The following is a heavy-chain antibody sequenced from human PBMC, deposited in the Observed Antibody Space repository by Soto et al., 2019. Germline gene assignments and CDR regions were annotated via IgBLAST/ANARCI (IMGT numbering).Heavy chain of an antibody. J-gene: IGHJ4*02. Sequence: EVQVLESGGGLVQPGGSLRLSCAASGFTFNNYAMSWVRQAPGKGLEWVSVISGSGQRTSYADSVKGRFTVSRDNSKNTVDLHMKSLRAEDTAVYYCAKDSYHGSGSYITPYYFDSWGQGTLITVSS. CDR2: ISGSGQRT. V-gene: IGHV3-23*01. CDR1: GFTFNNYA. D-gene: IGHD3-10*01. CDR3: AKDSYHGSGSYITPYYFDS.